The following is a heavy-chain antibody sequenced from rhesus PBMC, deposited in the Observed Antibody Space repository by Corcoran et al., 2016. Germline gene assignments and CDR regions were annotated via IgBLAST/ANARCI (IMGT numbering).Heavy chain of an antibody. CDR2: IYGSSGNT. J-gene: IGHJ4*01. CDR1: GDSLNSYY. Sequence: QVQLQESGPGLVTPSETLSLTCAVSGDSLNSYYWTWISHPPGQGLEWIGRIYGSSGNTNYNPSLRSRVTISRDTSKNQFSLKLNSVTAADTAIYYCARCGFAAGRLYFDFWGQGVLVTVSS. D-gene: IGHD6-13*01. V-gene: IGHV4-147*01. CDR3: ARCGFAAGRLYFDF.